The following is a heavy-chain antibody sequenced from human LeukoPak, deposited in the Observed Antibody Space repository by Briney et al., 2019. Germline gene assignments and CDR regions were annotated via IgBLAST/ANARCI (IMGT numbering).Heavy chain of an antibody. J-gene: IGHJ6*03. D-gene: IGHD2-2*01. CDR1: GGSISSHY. V-gene: IGHV4-59*11. Sequence: HPSETLSLTCTVSGGSISSHYWSWIRQPPGKGLEWIGYIYYSGSTNYNPSLKSRVTISVDTSKNQFSLKLSSVTAADTAVYYCARPRVVPAAIGHYYYYYMDVWGKGTTVTVSS. CDR2: IYYSGST. CDR3: ARPRVVPAAIGHYYYYYMDV.